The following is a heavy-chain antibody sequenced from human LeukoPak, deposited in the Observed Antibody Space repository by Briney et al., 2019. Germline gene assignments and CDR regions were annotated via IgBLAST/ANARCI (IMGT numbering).Heavy chain of an antibody. CDR3: ARGGGGYVETLDS. CDR1: GFTFSNFV. J-gene: IGHJ5*01. V-gene: IGHV3-48*01. D-gene: IGHD3-10*02. CDR2: ISGSSSTI. Sequence: GGSLGLSCAASGFTFSNFVINWVRQAPGKGLEWVSYISGSSSTIYYADSVKGRFTISRDNAKNSLYLHMNSVRAEDTAVYYCARGGGGYVETLDSWGQRAPVTVSS.